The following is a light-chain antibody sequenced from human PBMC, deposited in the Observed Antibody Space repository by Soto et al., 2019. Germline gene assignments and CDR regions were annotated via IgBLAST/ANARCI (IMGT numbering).Light chain of an antibody. CDR3: HQYGSSPQT. Sequence: EIVLTQSPGTLSLSPGERATLSCRASQSVSRTYLGWYQQKPGQAPRLLIYGASSRATGIPDRFSGSGSGSAFTLTISRLEPEDFAVYYCHQYGSSPQTFGQGTRLEIK. V-gene: IGKV3-20*01. J-gene: IGKJ2*01. CDR2: GAS. CDR1: QSVSRTY.